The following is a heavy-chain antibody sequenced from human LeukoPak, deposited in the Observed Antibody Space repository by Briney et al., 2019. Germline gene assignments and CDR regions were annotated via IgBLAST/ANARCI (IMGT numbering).Heavy chain of an antibody. Sequence: GGSLRLSCAASGFTFSSYVMHWVRQAPGKGPDWVALIRSDGSNEYYADSVKGRFTISRDNSKNTLYLQMNTLRPEDTAVYYCAKDYSSGSSPGFDYWGQGILVTVSS. CDR1: GFTFSSYV. D-gene: IGHD6-19*01. CDR2: IRSDGSNE. CDR3: AKDYSSGSSPGFDY. V-gene: IGHV3-30*02. J-gene: IGHJ4*02.